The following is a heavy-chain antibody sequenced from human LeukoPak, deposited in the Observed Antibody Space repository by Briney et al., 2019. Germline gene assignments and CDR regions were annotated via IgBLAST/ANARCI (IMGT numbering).Heavy chain of an antibody. CDR2: IDWDDDK. D-gene: IGHD2-15*01. J-gene: IGHJ4*02. Sequence: SGPTLVKPTQTLTLTCTFSGFSLSTPEMCVTWIRQPPGKALECLARIDWDDDKFYSPSLRTRLTISKDTPKNQVVLRMTNMDPVDTGTYYCARMTPDSPSFDYWGQGALITVSS. CDR3: ARMTPDSPSFDY. V-gene: IGHV2-70*17. CDR1: GFSLSTPEMC.